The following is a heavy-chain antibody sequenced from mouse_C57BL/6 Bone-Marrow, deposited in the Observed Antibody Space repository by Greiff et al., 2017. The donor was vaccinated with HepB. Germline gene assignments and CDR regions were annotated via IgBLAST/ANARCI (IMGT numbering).Heavy chain of an antibody. D-gene: IGHD2-3*01. CDR3: SRHDGYYFDY. J-gene: IGHJ2*01. V-gene: IGHV5-15*01. CDR1: GFTFSDYG. CDR2: ISNLAYSI. Sequence: EVKLMESGGGLVQPGGSLKLSCAASGFTFSDYGMAWVRQAPRKGPEWVAFISNLAYSIYYADTVTGRFTISRENAKNTLYLEMSSLRSEDTAMYYCSRHDGYYFDYWGQGTTLTVSS.